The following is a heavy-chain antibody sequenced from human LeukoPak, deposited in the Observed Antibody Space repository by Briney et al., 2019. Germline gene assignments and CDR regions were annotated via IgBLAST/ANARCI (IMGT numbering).Heavy chain of an antibody. Sequence: ASVKVSCKASGYTFTSYDINWVRQATGQGLEWMGWMNPNSGNTGYAQKFQGRVTMTRNTCISTAYMELSSLRAEDTAVYYCARVGGRSSWYYYYYYMDVWGKGTTVSVSS. J-gene: IGHJ6*03. CDR2: MNPNSGNT. V-gene: IGHV1-8*01. D-gene: IGHD6-13*01. CDR3: ARVGGRSSWYYYYYYMDV. CDR1: GYTFTSYD.